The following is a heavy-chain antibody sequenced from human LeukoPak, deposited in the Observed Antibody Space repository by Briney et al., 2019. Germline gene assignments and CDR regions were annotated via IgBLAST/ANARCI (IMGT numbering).Heavy chain of an antibody. Sequence: GGSLRLSCAASGFTFSSYEMNWVRQAPGKGLEWVSYISSSGSTTYYADSVKGRFTISRDNAKNSLYLQMNSLRAEDTAVYYCARSGYYYDTWGQGTPVTVSS. D-gene: IGHD6-13*01. CDR2: ISSSGSTT. CDR1: GFTFSSYE. V-gene: IGHV3-48*03. J-gene: IGHJ4*02. CDR3: ARSGYYYDT.